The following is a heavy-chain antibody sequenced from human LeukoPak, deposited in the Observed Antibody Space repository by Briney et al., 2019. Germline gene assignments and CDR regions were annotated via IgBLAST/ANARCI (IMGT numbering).Heavy chain of an antibody. CDR2: LYDSGNT. CDR1: GTSITTYY. D-gene: IGHD3-3*01. Sequence: SETLSLTCTVSGTSITTYYWSWIRQPPGKGLEWIGYLYDSGNTIYNPSLKSRVTISEDTSKNQFSLKVNSVTAADTAVYYCARHAYYDFWSGYYSPPGYFDYWGQGTLVTVSS. V-gene: IGHV4-59*08. CDR3: ARHAYYDFWSGYYSPPGYFDY. J-gene: IGHJ4*02.